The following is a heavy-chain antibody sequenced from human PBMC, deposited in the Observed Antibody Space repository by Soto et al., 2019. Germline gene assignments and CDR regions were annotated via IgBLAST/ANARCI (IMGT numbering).Heavy chain of an antibody. Sequence: GGSLRLSCAASGFTFSSYSMNWVRQAPGKGLEWVSYISSSSSTIYYADSVKGRFTISRDNAKNSLYLQMNSLRAEDTAVYYCASQIPSGAAYYFDYWGQGTLVTVSS. J-gene: IGHJ4*02. CDR3: ASQIPSGAAYYFDY. D-gene: IGHD6-25*01. CDR2: ISSSSSTI. CDR1: GFTFSSYS. V-gene: IGHV3-48*04.